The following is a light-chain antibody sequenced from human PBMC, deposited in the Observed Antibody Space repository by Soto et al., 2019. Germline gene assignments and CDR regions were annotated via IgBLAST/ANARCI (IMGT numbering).Light chain of an antibody. V-gene: IGKV3-20*01. CDR3: QQYGSSPRT. J-gene: IGKJ1*01. CDR2: YAS. Sequence: TKSPDHVSVSTGKSATLSCRASHRMSSGFVAWFQQKPGQAPRLLIYYASTRATGIPDRFSGRGSGTDFTLTIRRLEPEDFAVYFCQQYGSSPRTFGQGTKVDIK. CDR1: HRMSSGF.